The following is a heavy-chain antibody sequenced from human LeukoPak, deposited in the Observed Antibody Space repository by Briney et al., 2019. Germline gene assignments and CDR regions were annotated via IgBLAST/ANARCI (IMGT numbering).Heavy chain of an antibody. J-gene: IGHJ4*02. V-gene: IGHV3-30*03. CDR3: LGYCSGGSCYSGAH. D-gene: IGHD2-15*01. CDR2: ISYDGSNK. Sequence: PGGSLRLSCAASGFTFSSYGMHWVRQAPGKGLEWVAVISYDGSNKYYADSVKGRFTISRDNSKNTLYLQMNSLRAEDTAVYYCLGYCSGGSCYSGAHWGQGTLVTVSS. CDR1: GFTFSSYG.